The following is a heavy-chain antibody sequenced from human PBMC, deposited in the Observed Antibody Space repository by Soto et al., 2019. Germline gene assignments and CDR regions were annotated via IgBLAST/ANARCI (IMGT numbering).Heavy chain of an antibody. V-gene: IGHV3-30-3*01. CDR1: GFSFTHFA. CDR3: TRDRDEILTGYHDY. D-gene: IGHD3-9*01. CDR2: ISYDGSEK. J-gene: IGHJ4*02. Sequence: GGSLRLSCAASGFSFTHFALHWVRRAPGKGLEWVALISYDGSEKYYTDSVKGRFTISRDNSKNTLYLQMNSLRAEDTAVYFCTRDRDEILTGYHDYWGKGTLVTVSS.